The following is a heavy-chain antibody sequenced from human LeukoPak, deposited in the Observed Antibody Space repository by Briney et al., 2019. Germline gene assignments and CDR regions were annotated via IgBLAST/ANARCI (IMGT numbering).Heavy chain of an antibody. CDR3: ARDTDSNYAGD. CDR2: IYYSGST. CDR1: GGSISSGGYY. V-gene: IGHV4-31*03. D-gene: IGHD4-11*01. Sequence: SETLSLTCTVSGGSISSGGYYWSWIRQHPGKGLEWIGYIYYSGSTYYNPSLKSRVTMSVDTSKNQFSLKLSSVTAADTAVYYCARDTDSNYAGDWGQGTLVTVSS. J-gene: IGHJ4*02.